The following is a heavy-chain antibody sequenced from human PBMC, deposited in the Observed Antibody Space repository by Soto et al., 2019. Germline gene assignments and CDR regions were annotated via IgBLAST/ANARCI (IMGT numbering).Heavy chain of an antibody. V-gene: IGHV3-48*02. CDR3: ARDGNRGYDMDV. CDR1: GFDFSKYN. Sequence: EVQVVESGGGLIQPGGSLRLSCAGSGFDFSKYNMDWVRQAPGKGLEWISYISNTSRTKFYADSVKGRFTISRDNARSSLFLEMNSLRDEDTAIYYCARDGNRGYDMDVWGQRTTVTVSS. J-gene: IGHJ6*02. CDR2: ISNTSRTK. D-gene: IGHD1-1*01.